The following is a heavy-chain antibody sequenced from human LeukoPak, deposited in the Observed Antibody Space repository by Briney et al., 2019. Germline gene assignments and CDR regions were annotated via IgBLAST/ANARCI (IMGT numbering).Heavy chain of an antibody. Sequence: ETLSLTCTVSGGSISSSSYYWGWIRQPPGKGLEWVSCISTSSSYIYYADSVKGRFTISRDNAKNSLYLQMNSLRAEDTAVYYCARVGEKAFHLWPEIDYWGQGTLVTVSS. V-gene: IGHV3-21*01. CDR2: ISTSSSYI. D-gene: IGHD5-24*01. CDR3: ARVGEKAFHLWPEIDY. CDR1: GGSISSSS. J-gene: IGHJ4*02.